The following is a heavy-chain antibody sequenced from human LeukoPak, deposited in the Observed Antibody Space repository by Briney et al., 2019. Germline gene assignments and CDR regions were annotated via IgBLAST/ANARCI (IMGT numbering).Heavy chain of an antibody. Sequence: PGGSLRLSCASSGFTFSSYAMNWGHQAPGKGLEWVSVISGSGDTTYYAGSVKGRVTISRDNSKNTLYLQMSSLRAEDTAVYYCAKDSCSGGSCYSSGNDAFDIWGQGTMVTVSS. J-gene: IGHJ3*02. V-gene: IGHV3-23*01. D-gene: IGHD2-15*01. CDR1: GFTFSSYA. CDR3: AKDSCSGGSCYSSGNDAFDI. CDR2: ISGSGDTT.